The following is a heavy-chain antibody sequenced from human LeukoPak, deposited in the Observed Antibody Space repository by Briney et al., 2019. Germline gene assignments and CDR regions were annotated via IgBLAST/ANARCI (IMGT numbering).Heavy chain of an antibody. Sequence: SETLSLTCAVYGGSFSGYYWSWIRQPPGKGLEWIGEINHSGSTNYNPSLKSRVTISVDTSKNQFSLKLSSVTAADTAVYYCARVGGLYSYGFPFDYWGQGTLVTVSS. CDR3: ARVGGLYSYGFPFDY. J-gene: IGHJ4*02. V-gene: IGHV4-34*01. CDR2: INHSGST. D-gene: IGHD5-18*01. CDR1: GGSFSGYY.